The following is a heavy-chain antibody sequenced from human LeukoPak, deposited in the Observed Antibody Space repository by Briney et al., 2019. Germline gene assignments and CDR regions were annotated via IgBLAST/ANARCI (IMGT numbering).Heavy chain of an antibody. CDR2: IIPIFGTA. J-gene: IGHJ6*03. V-gene: IGHV1-69*05. CDR3: ARGGNSGYDLGRYYYYMDV. Sequence: ASVKVSCKASGGTFSSYAISWVRQAPGQGLEWMGGIIPIFGTANYAQKFQGRVTITTDESTSTAYMELSSLRSEDTAVYYCARGGNSGYDLGRYYYYMDVWGKGTTVTVSS. D-gene: IGHD5-12*01. CDR1: GGTFSSYA.